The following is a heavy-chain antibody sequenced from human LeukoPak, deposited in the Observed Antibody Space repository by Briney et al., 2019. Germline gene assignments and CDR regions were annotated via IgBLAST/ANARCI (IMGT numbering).Heavy chain of an antibody. CDR3: ARGGYSYGYAFDY. CDR1: GVSISSYY. J-gene: IGHJ4*02. Sequence: SETLSLTCTVSGVSISSYYWSWIRQPPGKGLEWIGYIYYSGSTNYNPSLKSRVTISVDTSKNQFSLKLSSVTAADTAVYYCARGGYSYGYAFDYWGQGTLVTVSS. CDR2: IYYSGST. V-gene: IGHV4-59*08. D-gene: IGHD5-18*01.